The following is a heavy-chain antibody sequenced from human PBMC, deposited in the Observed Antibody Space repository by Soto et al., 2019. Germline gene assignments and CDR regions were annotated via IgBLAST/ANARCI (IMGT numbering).Heavy chain of an antibody. D-gene: IGHD3-3*01. CDR1: GFTFSSYA. CDR2: ISSNGGST. Sequence: EVQLVESGGGLVQPGGSLRLSCAASGFTFSSYAMHWVRQAPGKGLEYVSAISSNGGSTYYANSVKGRFTISRDNSKNTLYLQIGSLRAEDMAVYYCARGGRFLGPGEVYWGQGTLVTVSS. V-gene: IGHV3-64*01. CDR3: ARGGRFLGPGEVY. J-gene: IGHJ4*02.